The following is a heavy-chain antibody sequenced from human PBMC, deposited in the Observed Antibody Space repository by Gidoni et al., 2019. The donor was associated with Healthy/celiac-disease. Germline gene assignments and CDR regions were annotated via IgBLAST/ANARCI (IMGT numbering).Heavy chain of an antibody. V-gene: IGHV3-23*01. CDR1: GFTFSSYA. D-gene: IGHD1-26*01. J-gene: IGHJ5*02. Sequence: EVQLLESRGCLVQPGGSLRLSCAASGFTFSSYAMSWVRQAPGKGLEWGSAISGSGGSTYYADSVKGRFTISRDNSKNTLYLQMNSLRAEDTAVYYCAKVAGGTHGWFDPWGQGTLVTVSS. CDR2: ISGSGGST. CDR3: AKVAGGTHGWFDP.